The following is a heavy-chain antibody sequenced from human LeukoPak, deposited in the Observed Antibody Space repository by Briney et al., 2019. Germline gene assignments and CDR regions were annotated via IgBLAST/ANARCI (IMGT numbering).Heavy chain of an antibody. CDR3: AGMPSRGAFDY. Sequence: SETLSLTCTVSGGSISSYYWSWIRQPPGKGLEWIGYIYYSGSTNYNPSLKSRVTISVDTSKNQFSLKLSSVTAADTAVYYCAGMPSRGAFDYWGQGTLVTVSS. J-gene: IGHJ4*02. D-gene: IGHD6-13*01. V-gene: IGHV4-59*08. CDR2: IYYSGST. CDR1: GGSISSYY.